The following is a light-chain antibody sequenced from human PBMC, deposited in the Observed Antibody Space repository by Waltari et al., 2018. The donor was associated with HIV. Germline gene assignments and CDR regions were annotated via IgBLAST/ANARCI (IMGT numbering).Light chain of an antibody. CDR1: QHVDRW. Sequence: IQMTQPPSILPASVGDRVAFTCRASQHVDRWLAWYQQRPGRAPKLLIDKASTLEYGVPARFTGSGSGTNFTLTINSLRPDDFATYYCQQYNSDFYTFGLGTRLDLK. V-gene: IGKV1-5*03. CDR3: QQYNSDFYT. J-gene: IGKJ2*01. CDR2: KAS.